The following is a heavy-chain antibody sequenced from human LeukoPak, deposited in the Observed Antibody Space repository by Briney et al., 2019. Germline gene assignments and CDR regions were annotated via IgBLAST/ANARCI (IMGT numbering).Heavy chain of an antibody. J-gene: IGHJ5*02. CDR3: ARDHRYPSNWFDP. V-gene: IGHV4-39*02. CDR2: IYYTGYT. CDR1: GGSISSSYY. Sequence: SETLSLTCTVSGGSISSSYYWGWIRPPPGKGLEWIGSIYYTGYTYYNPSLKSRVTISVDTSKSQFSLKVPSVTATDTAVYYCARDHRYPSNWFDPWGQGTLVTVSS. D-gene: IGHD3-16*02.